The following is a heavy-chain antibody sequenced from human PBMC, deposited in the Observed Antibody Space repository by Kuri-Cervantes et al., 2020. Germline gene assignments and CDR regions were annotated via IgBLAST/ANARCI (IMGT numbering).Heavy chain of an antibody. V-gene: IGHV3-30-3*01. Sequence: GESLKISCEASGLTFSSYAMDWVRQAPGKGLEWVAVISNDGSNKYCADSVKGRFTISRDNSKNTVYLQMNGLRTEDSAVYYCARAGGIAALSGYFDYWGQGTLVTVSS. CDR2: ISNDGSNK. CDR3: ARAGGIAALSGYFDY. CDR1: GLTFSSYA. D-gene: IGHD6-13*01. J-gene: IGHJ4*02.